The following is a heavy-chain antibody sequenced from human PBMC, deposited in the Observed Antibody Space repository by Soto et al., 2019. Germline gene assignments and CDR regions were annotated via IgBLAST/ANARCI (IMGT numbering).Heavy chain of an antibody. J-gene: IGHJ6*02. CDR3: TRHGYDLRSPGMDV. CDR2: IDPSDSYT. V-gene: IGHV5-10-1*01. Sequence: PGLSLRVSWRGAGCRCVSFWGSRVRQMHGKGLEWMGRIDPSDSYTNYSPSFQGHVTISADKSISTAYLQWSSLKASDTAMYYCTRHGYDLRSPGMDVWGQGPTGTVSS. CDR1: GCRCVSFW. D-gene: IGHD3-3*01.